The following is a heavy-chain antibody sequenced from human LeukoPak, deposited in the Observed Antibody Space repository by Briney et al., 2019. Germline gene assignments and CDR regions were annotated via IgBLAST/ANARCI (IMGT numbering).Heavy chain of an antibody. CDR1: GGSISSGSYY. CDR3: AREDGYRYYFDY. CDR2: IYTSGST. Sequence: SEALSLTCTVSGGSISSGSYYWSWIRQPAGKGLEWIGRIYTSGSTNYNPSLKSRVTISVDTSKNQFSLKLSSVTAADTAVYYCAREDGYRYYFDYWGQGTLVTVSS. D-gene: IGHD5-24*01. V-gene: IGHV4-61*02. J-gene: IGHJ4*02.